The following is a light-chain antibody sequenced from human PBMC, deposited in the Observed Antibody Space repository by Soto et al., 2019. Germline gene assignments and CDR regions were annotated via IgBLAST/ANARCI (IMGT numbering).Light chain of an antibody. J-gene: IGLJ1*01. Sequence: QSVLTQPPSVSGAPGQRVTMSCTGSSSNIGAGYDVHWYQQLPGTAPKLLIYGNSNRPSGVPDRFSGSKSGTSASLAITGLQAEDEADYYCQSYDSSLNAYVFGTGTKLTVL. V-gene: IGLV1-40*01. CDR3: QSYDSSLNAYV. CDR1: SSNIGAGYD. CDR2: GNS.